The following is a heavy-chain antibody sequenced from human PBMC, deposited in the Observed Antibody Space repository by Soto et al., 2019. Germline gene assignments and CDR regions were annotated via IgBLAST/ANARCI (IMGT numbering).Heavy chain of an antibody. Sequence: SETLSLTCTVSGGSISSGGYYWSWIRQHPGKGLEWIGYIYYSGSTYYNPSLKSRVTISVDTSKNQFSLKLSSVTAADTAVYYCARDGVVVGATNGMDVWGQGTTVTVS. CDR3: ARDGVVVGATNGMDV. J-gene: IGHJ6*02. CDR1: GGSISSGGYY. V-gene: IGHV4-31*03. CDR2: IYYSGST. D-gene: IGHD1-26*01.